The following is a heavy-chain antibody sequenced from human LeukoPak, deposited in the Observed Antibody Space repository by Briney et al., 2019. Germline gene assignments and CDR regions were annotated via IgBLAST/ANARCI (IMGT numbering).Heavy chain of an antibody. CDR3: TTWNYDILTGYSI. D-gene: IGHD3-9*01. CDR1: GFSFKNVW. Sequence: LGGSLRLSCAASGFSFKNVWMSWVRQAPGKGLEWVGRIKSKPHGGTTDYAAAVKGRFTISRDDSKSTLYLQMNSLKTEDTALYYCTTWNYDILTGYSIWGQGTLVTVSS. V-gene: IGHV3-15*01. J-gene: IGHJ4*02. CDR2: IKSKPHGGTT.